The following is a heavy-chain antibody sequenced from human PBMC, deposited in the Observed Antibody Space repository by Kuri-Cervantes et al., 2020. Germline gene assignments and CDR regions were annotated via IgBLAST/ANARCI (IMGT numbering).Heavy chain of an antibody. V-gene: IGHV3-43*01. CDR3: AKDKGRGRDGYNYYFDY. Sequence: GESLKISCAASGFSFSSYSMNWVRQAPGKGLEWVSLISWDGGSTYYADSVKGRFTISRDNAKNFLYLQMNSLRAEDTALYYCAKDKGRGRDGYNYYFDYWGQGTLVTVSS. J-gene: IGHJ4*02. CDR1: GFSFSSYS. CDR2: ISWDGGST. D-gene: IGHD5-24*01.